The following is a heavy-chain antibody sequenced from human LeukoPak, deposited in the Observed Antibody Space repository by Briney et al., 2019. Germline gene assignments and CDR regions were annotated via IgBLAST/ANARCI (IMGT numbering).Heavy chain of an antibody. J-gene: IGHJ4*02. CDR3: ARVRGITSMAYFDY. Sequence: PSETLSLTCTVSGASISNYYWIWIRQPAGKGLEWIGLIYTSGNTNYNPSLKSRVTISVDTSKNQFSLKLSSVTAADTAVYYCARVRGITSMAYFDYWGQGTLVTVSS. CDR2: IYTSGNT. V-gene: IGHV4-4*07. CDR1: GASISNYY. D-gene: IGHD5-18*01.